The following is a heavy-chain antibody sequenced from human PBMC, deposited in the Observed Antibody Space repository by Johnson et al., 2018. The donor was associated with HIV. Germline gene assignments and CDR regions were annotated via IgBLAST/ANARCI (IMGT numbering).Heavy chain of an antibody. Sequence: VQLVESGGGLVQPGGSLRLSCAASGFTFSSYAMHWVRQAPGKGLEYVSAISSNGGSTYYAHSVNGRFTISRDHSKNTMYLQMGSMRAEDMAVYYCARGWELLTPAFDIWGQGTMVTVSS. J-gene: IGHJ3*02. V-gene: IGHV3-64*01. CDR1: GFTFSSYA. D-gene: IGHD1-26*01. CDR2: ISSNGGST. CDR3: ARGWELLTPAFDI.